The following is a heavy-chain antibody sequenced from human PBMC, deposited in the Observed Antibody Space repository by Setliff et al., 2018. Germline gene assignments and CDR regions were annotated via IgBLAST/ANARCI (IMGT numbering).Heavy chain of an antibody. CDR2: INHSGST. CDR1: GGSFSGYY. J-gene: IGHJ4*02. D-gene: IGHD3-9*01. CDR3: ARTLYDYDILTGPGYYFDY. V-gene: IGHV4-34*01. Sequence: PSETLSLTCAVYGGSFSGYYWSWIRQPPGKGLEWIGEINHSGSTYYNPSLKSRVTISVDTPKNQFSLKLSSVTAADTAVYYCARTLYDYDILTGPGYYFDYWGQGTLVTVSS.